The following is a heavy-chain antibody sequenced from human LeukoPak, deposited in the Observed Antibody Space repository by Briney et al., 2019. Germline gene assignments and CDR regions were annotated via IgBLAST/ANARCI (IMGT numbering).Heavy chain of an antibody. V-gene: IGHV3-23*05. CDR1: GFTFSSYA. J-gene: IGHJ6*02. CDR2: FYSGEPGNT. CDR3: AACGVPGTSSLSFHYGMDV. D-gene: IGHD6-19*01. Sequence: GGSLRLSCAASGFTFSSYAMSWVRQAPGKGLEWVAAFYSGEPGNTYYAESVKGRFSISRDNSKNTFYVQMDSLRVEDTGVYYCAACGVPGTSSLSFHYGMDVWGQGTTVIVS.